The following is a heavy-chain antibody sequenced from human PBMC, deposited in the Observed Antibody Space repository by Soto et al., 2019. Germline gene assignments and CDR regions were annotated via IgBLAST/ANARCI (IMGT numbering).Heavy chain of an antibody. J-gene: IGHJ4*02. Sequence: QVQLVQSGAEVKKPGSSVKVSCKASGGTFSSYAISWVRQAPGQGLEWMGGIIPIFGTANNAQKFQGRVKITADESTSTANRELSSLRSEDTAVYYCARDVEDGYSYGDYWGQGTLVTVSS. V-gene: IGHV1-69*12. D-gene: IGHD5-18*01. CDR1: GGTFSSYA. CDR2: IIPIFGTA. CDR3: ARDVEDGYSYGDY.